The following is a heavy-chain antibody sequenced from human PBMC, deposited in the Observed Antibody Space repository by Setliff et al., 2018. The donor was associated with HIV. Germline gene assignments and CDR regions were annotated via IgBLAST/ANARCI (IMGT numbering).Heavy chain of an antibody. CDR3: NIYYYYYMDV. CDR1: GGSFSGYY. Sequence: SETLSLTCAVYGGSFSGYYWSWIRQAPGKGLEWIGEIDHSGSTNYNPSLKSRVTISVDTSKNHFSLRLTSVTAADTALYYCNIYYYYYMDVWGKGTTVTVSS. V-gene: IGHV4-34*01. J-gene: IGHJ6*03. CDR2: IDHSGST.